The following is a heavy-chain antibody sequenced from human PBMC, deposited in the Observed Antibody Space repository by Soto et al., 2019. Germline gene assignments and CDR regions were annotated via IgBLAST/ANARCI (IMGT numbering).Heavy chain of an antibody. CDR2: ISYDGSNK. V-gene: IGHV3-30-3*01. Sequence: GGSLRLSCAASEFTFSSYAMHWVRQAPGKGLEWVAVISYDGSNKYYADSVKGRFTISRDNSKNTLYLQMNSLRAEDTAVYYCARDSNYYDGRDQLGRAFDIWGQGTMVTVSS. J-gene: IGHJ3*02. CDR1: EFTFSSYA. CDR3: ARDSNYYDGRDQLGRAFDI. D-gene: IGHD3-22*01.